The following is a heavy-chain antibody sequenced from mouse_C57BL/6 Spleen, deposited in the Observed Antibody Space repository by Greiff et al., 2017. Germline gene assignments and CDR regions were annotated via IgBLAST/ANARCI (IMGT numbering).Heavy chain of an antibody. D-gene: IGHD1-1*01. CDR3: AREFINYYCNRPLHYCEY. J-gene: IGHJ2*01. CDR2: LNPSNGGP. V-gene: IGHV1-53*01. Sequence: QVQLQQPGTELVKPGASVKLSCKASGYTFTSYWMHWVKQRPGHGLEWIGNLNPSNGGPNYTEKFKGKATLTVDKSSSTAYMHLSSLTSEDSAVFYCAREFINYYCNRPLHYCEYGGKGTTLTVST. CDR1: GYTFTSYW.